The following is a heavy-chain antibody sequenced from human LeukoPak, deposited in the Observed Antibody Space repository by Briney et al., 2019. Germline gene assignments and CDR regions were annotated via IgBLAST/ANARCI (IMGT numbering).Heavy chain of an antibody. J-gene: IGHJ4*02. CDR3: ARERNLEIAVAGTIFNY. CDR1: GFTVSSNY. D-gene: IGHD6-19*01. V-gene: IGHV3-66*01. Sequence: GGSLRLSCAASGFTVSSNYMSWVRQAPGKGLEWVSVIYSGGSTYYADSVKGRFTISRDNSKNTLYLQMKSLRAEDTAVYYCARERNLEIAVAGTIFNYWGQGTLVTVSS. CDR2: IYSGGST.